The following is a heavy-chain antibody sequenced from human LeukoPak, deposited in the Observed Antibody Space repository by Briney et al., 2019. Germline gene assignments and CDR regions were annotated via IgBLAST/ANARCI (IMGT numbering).Heavy chain of an antibody. CDR1: GGSFSGYY. CDR2: INHSGST. V-gene: IGHV4-34*01. J-gene: IGHJ6*03. CDR3: ARGHLWFRELLNHYYYCMDV. D-gene: IGHD3-10*01. Sequence: SETLSLTCAVYGGSFSGYYWSWIRQPPGKGLEWIGEINHSGSTNYNPSLKSRVTISVDTSKNQFSLKLSSVTAADTAVYYCARGHLWFRELLNHYYYCMDVWGKGTTVTVSS.